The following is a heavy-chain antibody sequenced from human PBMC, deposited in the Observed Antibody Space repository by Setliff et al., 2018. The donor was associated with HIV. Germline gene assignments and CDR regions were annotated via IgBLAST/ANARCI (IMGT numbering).Heavy chain of an antibody. V-gene: IGHV1-46*04. CDR2: IDPSGGST. CDR3: ARAVASKNIRGEYYFDY. CDR1: GYSFTTYF. J-gene: IGHJ4*02. D-gene: IGHD3-10*01. Sequence: APVKVSCKASGYSFTTYFMHWVRQAPGQGLEWMGIIDPSGGSTNYAQKLQGRVTMTRDTSTSTVYMELSSLRSEDTAVYYCARAVASKNIRGEYYFDYWGQGTLVTVSS.